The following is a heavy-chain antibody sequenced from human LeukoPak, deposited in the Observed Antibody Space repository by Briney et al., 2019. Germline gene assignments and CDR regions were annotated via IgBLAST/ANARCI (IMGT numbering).Heavy chain of an antibody. D-gene: IGHD4-11*01. Sequence: SETLSLTCTVSGGSISSTNSYWGWIRQSPGKGLEWIGSIFYSGSTYYTPSLKSRVTISVDTSKNQFSLKLSSVTAADTAVYYCARVGYSDYVVLDYWGQGTLVTVSS. CDR1: GGSISSTNSY. J-gene: IGHJ4*02. CDR3: ARVGYSDYVVLDY. CDR2: IFYSGST. V-gene: IGHV4-39*01.